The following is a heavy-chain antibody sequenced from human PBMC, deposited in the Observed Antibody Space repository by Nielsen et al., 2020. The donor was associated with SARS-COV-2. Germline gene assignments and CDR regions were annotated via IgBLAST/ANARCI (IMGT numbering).Heavy chain of an antibody. CDR1: GGSISSYY. CDR3: AREGFDWHYDS. J-gene: IGHJ4*02. D-gene: IGHD3-9*01. Sequence: SETLSPTCTVSGGSISSYYWSWIRQPPGKGLEWIGYISYSGSTYYNPSLKSRVTISLDTSKNQFSLKLSSLTAADTAVYYCAREGFDWHYDSWGQGNLVTVSS. V-gene: IGHV4-59*01. CDR2: ISYSGST.